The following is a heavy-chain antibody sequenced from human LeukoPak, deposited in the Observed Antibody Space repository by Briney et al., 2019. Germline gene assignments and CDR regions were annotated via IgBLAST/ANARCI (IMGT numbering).Heavy chain of an antibody. CDR3: ASWNYYDSSGYYNFDY. D-gene: IGHD3-22*01. Sequence: PGRSLRHSPAASRFTLCSYAMHSGRHAPHEGLERVAVISYDGSKKYSADSVKGRFTISRDTSKNTLYLQMNSRRAEDTAVYYWASWNYYDSSGYYNFDYWGQGTLVTVSS. V-gene: IGHV3-30-3*01. CDR2: ISYDGSKK. CDR1: RFTLCSYA. J-gene: IGHJ4*02.